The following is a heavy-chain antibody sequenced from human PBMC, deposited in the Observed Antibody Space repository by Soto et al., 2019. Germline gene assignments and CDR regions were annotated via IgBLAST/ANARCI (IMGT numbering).Heavy chain of an antibody. D-gene: IGHD2-15*01. J-gene: IGHJ5*02. Sequence: QVQLVESGGGVVQPGRSLRLSCADSGFTFSSYAMHWVRQAPGKGLEWVAVISYDGSNKYYADSVKGRFTISRDNSKITLYLQMNSLRAEDTAVYYCARDPRLYCSGGSCYSSVWFDPWGQGTLVTVSS. CDR2: ISYDGSNK. CDR1: GFTFSSYA. V-gene: IGHV3-30-3*01. CDR3: ARDPRLYCSGGSCYSSVWFDP.